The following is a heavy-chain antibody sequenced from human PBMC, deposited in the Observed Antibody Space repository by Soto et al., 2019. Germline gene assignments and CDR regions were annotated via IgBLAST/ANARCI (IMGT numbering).Heavy chain of an antibody. V-gene: IGHV3-30-3*01. CDR1: GFTFSSYA. CDR3: ARDRGVVVVIYYFDY. Sequence: GGSLRLSCAASGFTFSSYAMHWVRQAPGKGLEWVAVISYDGSNKYYADSVKGRFTISRDNSKNTLYLQMNSLRAEDTAVYYCARDRGVVVVIYYFDYWGQGTLVTVSS. D-gene: IGHD3-22*01. J-gene: IGHJ4*02. CDR2: ISYDGSNK.